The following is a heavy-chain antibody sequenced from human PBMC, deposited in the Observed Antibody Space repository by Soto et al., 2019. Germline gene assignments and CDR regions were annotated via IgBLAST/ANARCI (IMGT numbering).Heavy chain of an antibody. J-gene: IGHJ4*02. Sequence: SVKVSCKASGFTFTSSAVQWVRQARGQRLEWIGWIVVGSGNTNYAQKFQERVTITRDMSTSTAYMELSSLRSEDTAVYYCAAVPNYYDFWSGYYSPEYFDYWGQGTLVTVSS. CDR3: AAVPNYYDFWSGYYSPEYFDY. V-gene: IGHV1-58*01. CDR2: IVVGSGNT. D-gene: IGHD3-3*01. CDR1: GFTFTSSA.